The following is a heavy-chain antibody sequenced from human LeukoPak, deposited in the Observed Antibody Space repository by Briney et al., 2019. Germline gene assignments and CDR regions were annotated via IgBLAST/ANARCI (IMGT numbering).Heavy chain of an antibody. CDR2: IWSDGSQK. D-gene: IGHD2/OR15-2a*01. CDR3: ATEGGTTFSNYFDY. V-gene: IGHV3-33*07. J-gene: IGHJ4*02. CDR1: GFSFKNHG. Sequence: GGSLRLSCAASGFSFKNHGFYWVRQAPGKGLEWVAIIWSDGSQKYYADSVKGRFTISRDNSKNTVYLQMNSLRAEDTAMYFCATEGGTTFSNYFDYWGQGTLVTVSS.